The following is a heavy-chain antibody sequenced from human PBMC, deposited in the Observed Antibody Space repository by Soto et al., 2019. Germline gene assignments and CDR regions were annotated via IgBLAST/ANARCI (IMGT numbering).Heavy chain of an antibody. CDR1: GGTFSSYA. V-gene: IGHV1-69*01. D-gene: IGHD6-13*01. CDR2: IIPIFGTA. CDR3: ASRAFPKTAVVPAAGSIAAAGSYWYFDL. J-gene: IGHJ2*01. Sequence: QVQLVQSGAEVKKPGSSVKVSCKASGGTFSSYAISWVRQAPGQGLEWMGGIIPIFGTANYAQKFQGRVTITADESTSTAYMELSSLRSEDTAVYYCASRAFPKTAVVPAAGSIAAAGSYWYFDLWGRGTLVTVSS.